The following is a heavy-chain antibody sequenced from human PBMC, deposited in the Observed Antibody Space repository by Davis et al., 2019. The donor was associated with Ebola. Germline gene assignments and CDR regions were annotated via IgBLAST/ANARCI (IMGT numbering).Heavy chain of an antibody. CDR2: SYSSGGT. CDR3: ARGSSSGYSD. CDR1: GGSISGAYY. Sequence: PGGSLRLSCTVSGGSISGAYYWSWIRQPAGKGLEWIGHSYSSGGTNCNPSLKSRVTISVDTSKKQFSLKLRSLTAADTAVYYCARGSSSGYSDWGQGTLVTVSS. D-gene: IGHD3-22*01. J-gene: IGHJ4*02. V-gene: IGHV4-4*07.